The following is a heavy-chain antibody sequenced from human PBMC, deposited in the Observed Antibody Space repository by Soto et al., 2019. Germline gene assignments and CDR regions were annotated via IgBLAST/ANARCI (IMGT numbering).Heavy chain of an antibody. Sequence: EVQLVESGGGLVQPGGSLRLSCEASGFTFSDHYMDWVRQAPGKGLEWVGRTRNKPNSYTTEYAASVRGRFTISSDDSKNSLYLQMNSLKTEDTAVYYCAMEGSGPGWTWGQGTLVTVSS. CDR1: GFTFSDHY. J-gene: IGHJ5*02. V-gene: IGHV3-72*01. D-gene: IGHD3-10*01. CDR2: TRNKPNSYTT. CDR3: AMEGSGPGWT.